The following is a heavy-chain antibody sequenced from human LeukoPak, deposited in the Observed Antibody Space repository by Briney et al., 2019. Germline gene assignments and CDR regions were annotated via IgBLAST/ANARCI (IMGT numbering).Heavy chain of an antibody. CDR3: AALDSWSGYAPVDY. CDR2: MNPNSGNT. D-gene: IGHD3-3*01. J-gene: IGHJ4*02. V-gene: IGHV1-8*03. Sequence: SVKVSCKASGYTFTSYYMHWVRQATGQGLEWMGWMNPNSGNTGYAQKFQGRVTITRNTSISTAYMELSSLRSEDTAVYYCAALDSWSGYAPVDYWGQGTLVTVSS. CDR1: GYTFTSYY.